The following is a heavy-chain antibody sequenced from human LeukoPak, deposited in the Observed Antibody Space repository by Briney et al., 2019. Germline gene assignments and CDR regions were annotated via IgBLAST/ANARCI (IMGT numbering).Heavy chain of an antibody. CDR3: AKDFSGATRAFDY. D-gene: IGHD3-10*01. Sequence: GGSLRLSCAASGFTFSNYAMSWVRQAPEKGLEWVSSIDSGGSTYYADSVKGQFTISRDNSKNTLYLQMNSLRVEDTAVYYCAKDFSGATRAFDYWGQGTLVTVSS. CDR1: GFTFSNYA. J-gene: IGHJ4*01. V-gene: IGHV3-23*01. CDR2: IDSGGST.